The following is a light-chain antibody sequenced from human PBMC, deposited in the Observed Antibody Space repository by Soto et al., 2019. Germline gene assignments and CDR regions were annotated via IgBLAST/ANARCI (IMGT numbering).Light chain of an antibody. CDR2: EVS. CDR3: TSFASGITIV. CDR1: SNDIGSYDY. Sequence: QSALTQPASVSGSPGQSITISCTGTSNDIGSYDYVSWYQQHPGKAPKLMISEVSNRPSGVSNRFSGSKYGNTASLTISGLQAEDEADYYCTSFASGITIVFGGGTKLTVL. J-gene: IGLJ2*01. V-gene: IGLV2-14*01.